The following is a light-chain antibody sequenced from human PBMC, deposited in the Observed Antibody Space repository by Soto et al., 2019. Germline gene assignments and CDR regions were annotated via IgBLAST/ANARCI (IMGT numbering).Light chain of an antibody. Sequence: EIVMTQSPPSLTVTPGEPASISCRSSQRLLHSNGNTFLDWYLQKPGQSPQLLIYLGSNRASGVPDRVSGSEAGTDFTLKISRVEAEDVGVYYCMQDLQTPYTFGQGTKLEIK. CDR3: MQDLQTPYT. J-gene: IGKJ2*01. V-gene: IGKV2-28*01. CDR1: QRLLHSNGNTF. CDR2: LGS.